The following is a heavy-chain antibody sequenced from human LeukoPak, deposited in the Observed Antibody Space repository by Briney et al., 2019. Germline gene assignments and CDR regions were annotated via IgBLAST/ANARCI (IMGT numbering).Heavy chain of an antibody. J-gene: IGHJ5*02. CDR3: AKTGYDMDWFDP. Sequence: PGGSLRLSCAASGFTFSSYAMSWVRQAPGKGLEWVSAISGSGGSTYYADCVKGRSTISRDNSKNTLYLQMNSLRAKDTAVYYCAKTGYDMDWFDPWGQGTLVTVSS. V-gene: IGHV3-23*01. CDR2: ISGSGGST. D-gene: IGHD5-12*01. CDR1: GFTFSSYA.